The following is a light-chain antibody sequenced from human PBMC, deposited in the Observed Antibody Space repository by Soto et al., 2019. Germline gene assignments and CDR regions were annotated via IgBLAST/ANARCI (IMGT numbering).Light chain of an antibody. Sequence: DIQMTQSPSSLSASGGERVTITFQASQDISNYLNWYQQKPGKAPKLLIYKASTLKSGVPSRFSGSGSGTEFTLTISSLQPDDFATYYCQHYNSYSEAFGQGTKVDIK. CDR1: QDISNY. J-gene: IGKJ1*01. V-gene: IGKV1-5*03. CDR3: QHYNSYSEA. CDR2: KAS.